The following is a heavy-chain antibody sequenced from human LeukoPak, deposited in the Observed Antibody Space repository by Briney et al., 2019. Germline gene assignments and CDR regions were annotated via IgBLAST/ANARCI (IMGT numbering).Heavy chain of an antibody. CDR2: IRGKATDYAT. D-gene: IGHD3-9*01. CDR1: GFTFSGSA. J-gene: IGHJ4*02. V-gene: IGHV3-73*01. Sequence: GGSLKLSCVASGFTFSGSAMHWVRQASGKGLKWVGRIRGKATDYATAYAASVKGRFTISRDDSKNTAYLQMNSLKTEDTAVYYCTRRNDILAGYGFDYWGQGTLVTVSS. CDR3: TRRNDILAGYGFDY.